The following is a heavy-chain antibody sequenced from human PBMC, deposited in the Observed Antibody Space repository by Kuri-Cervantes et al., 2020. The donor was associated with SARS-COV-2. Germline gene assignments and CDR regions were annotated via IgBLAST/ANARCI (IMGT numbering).Heavy chain of an antibody. CDR2: IDWDDDK. V-gene: IGHV2-70*04. D-gene: IGHD7-27*01. CDR3: AQMSPRLGIYYYGMDV. Sequence: SGPTLVKPTHTLTLTCPLTGFSLSTSGMRVSWIRQPPGKALEWLARIDWDDDKYYSTSLKTRLSISKDTYKNQVVLTMTNMDPVDTATYYCAQMSPRLGIYYYGMDVWGQGTTVTVSS. CDR1: GFSLSTSGMR. J-gene: IGHJ6*02.